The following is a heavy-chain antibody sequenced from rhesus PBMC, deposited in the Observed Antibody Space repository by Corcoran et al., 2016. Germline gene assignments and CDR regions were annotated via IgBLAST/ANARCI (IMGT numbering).Heavy chain of an antibody. CDR1: GGSISGYY. V-gene: IGHV4-165*02. CDR3: ARKRWIQLQFAY. D-gene: IGHD5-12*01. CDR2: IGGSNGGT. J-gene: IGHJ4*01. Sequence: QVQLQESGPGLVKPSETLSLTCAVSGGSISGYYWNWSRQPPGKGLEWIGYIGGSNGGTNYNPSLKRRVTISTGTSKNQFSLKLSSVAAADTAVYYCARKRWIQLQFAYWGQGVLVTVSS.